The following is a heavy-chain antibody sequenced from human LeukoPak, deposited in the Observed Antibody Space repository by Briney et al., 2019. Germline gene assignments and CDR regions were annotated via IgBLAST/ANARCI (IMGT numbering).Heavy chain of an antibody. CDR1: GFTLSTYS. CDR3: ARGPGIAVAPLQP. D-gene: IGHD6-19*01. CDR2: ISGSRSDI. V-gene: IGHV3-21*01. J-gene: IGHJ1*01. Sequence: PGGSLRLSCAVSGFTLSTYSMSWVRQAPGKGLEWVSSISGSRSDIYYADSVKGRFTISSDNAKNSLYLQMNSLRAEDTAVYYCARGPGIAVAPLQPWGQGTLVTVSS.